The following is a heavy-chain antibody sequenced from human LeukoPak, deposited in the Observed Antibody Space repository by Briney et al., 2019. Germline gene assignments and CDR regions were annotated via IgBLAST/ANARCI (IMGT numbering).Heavy chain of an antibody. V-gene: IGHV3-9*01. J-gene: IGHJ5*02. CDR2: ISWNRGSI. D-gene: IGHD2-2*01. CDR3: AKDNRYCSSTSGRRENGFDP. Sequence: PGRSLSPSCPAPGFTFEDYAMHWARQAPGKGLGWVSGISWNRGSIGYADSVKGRFTISRDNAKNSLYLQMNSLRAEDTALYDCAKDNRYCSSTSGRRENGFDPWGQGTLVTVSS. CDR1: GFTFEDYA.